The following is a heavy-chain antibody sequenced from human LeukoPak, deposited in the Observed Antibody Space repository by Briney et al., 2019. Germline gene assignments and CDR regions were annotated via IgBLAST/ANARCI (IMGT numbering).Heavy chain of an antibody. J-gene: IGHJ4*02. V-gene: IGHV4-39*01. CDR3: AGGVRGVFYYFDY. Sequence: PSETLSLTCTVSGGSIGSSLQYWGWIRQPPGKGLEWIGTIYYSGSTYYNPSLKTRVTISVDTSKNQFSLNLSSVTAADTAVYSCAGGVRGVFYYFDYWGQGTLVTVSS. CDR1: GGSIGSSLQY. CDR2: IYYSGST. D-gene: IGHD3-16*01.